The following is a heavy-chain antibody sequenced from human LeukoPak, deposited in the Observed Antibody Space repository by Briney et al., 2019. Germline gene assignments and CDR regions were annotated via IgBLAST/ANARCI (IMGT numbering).Heavy chain of an antibody. V-gene: IGHV4-4*07. CDR1: GGSISSYY. Sequence: SSETLSLTCTVSGGSISSYYWSWIRQPAGKGLEWIGRIYSSGSSNYNPSLKSRVTMSVDTSNNQFSLKLSSVTAADTAVYYCAREVEMATRSMDVWGKGTTVTVSS. CDR3: AREVEMATRSMDV. D-gene: IGHD5-24*01. J-gene: IGHJ6*03. CDR2: IYSSGSS.